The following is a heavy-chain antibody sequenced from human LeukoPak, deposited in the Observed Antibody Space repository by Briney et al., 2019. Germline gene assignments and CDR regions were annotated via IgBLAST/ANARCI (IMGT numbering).Heavy chain of an antibody. D-gene: IGHD1-14*01. CDR1: GYTFTSYH. CDR3: ARGHASPGDFDY. J-gene: IGHJ4*02. V-gene: IGHV1-46*01. Sequence: GASVKVSCKASGYTFTSYHMHWVRQAPGQGLEWMGIINPSGGSTSYAQKFQGRVTMTRDTSTSTVYMEVSSLRSEDTAVYYCARGHASPGDFDYWGQGTLVTVSS. CDR2: INPSGGST.